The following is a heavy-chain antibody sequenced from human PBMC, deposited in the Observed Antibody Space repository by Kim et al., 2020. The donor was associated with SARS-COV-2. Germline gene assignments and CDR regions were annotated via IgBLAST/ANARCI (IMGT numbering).Heavy chain of an antibody. CDR2: IYYSGST. CDR1: GGSISSGGYY. J-gene: IGHJ4*02. CDR3: ARVGLPRIAAAGTWVDY. Sequence: SETLSLTCTVSGGSISSGGYYWSWIRQHPGKGLEWIGYIYYSGSTYYNPSLKSRVTISVDTSKNQFSLKLSSVTAADTAVYYCARVGLPRIAAAGTWVDYWGQGTLVTVSS. D-gene: IGHD6-13*01. V-gene: IGHV4-31*03.